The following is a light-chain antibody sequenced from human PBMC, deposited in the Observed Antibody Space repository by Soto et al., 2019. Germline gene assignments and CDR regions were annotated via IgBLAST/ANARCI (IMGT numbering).Light chain of an antibody. CDR2: GAS. V-gene: IGKV3-20*01. Sequence: EIVLTQSSGTLSLSPGERATLSCRASQRVSSSYLARYQQKPGQAPRLLIYGASSRATGIPDRFSGSGSGTDFTLTISRLEPEDFAVYYCQQYGSSPPLTFGGGTKVEIK. CDR3: QQYGSSPPLT. CDR1: QRVSSSY. J-gene: IGKJ4*01.